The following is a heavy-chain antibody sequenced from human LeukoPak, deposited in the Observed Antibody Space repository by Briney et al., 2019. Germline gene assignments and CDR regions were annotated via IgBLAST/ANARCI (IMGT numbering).Heavy chain of an antibody. D-gene: IGHD7-27*01. CDR1: GYTFTSYD. J-gene: IGHJ4*02. V-gene: IGHV1-8*01. Sequence: ASVKVSCKASGYTFTSYDINWVRLATGQGHEWMGWMSPKSGNTGYAQKFQGRVTMTRNTPTSTAYMELSSLRSEDTAVYYCARGPPNWGFDYWGQGTLVTVSS. CDR3: ARGPPNWGFDY. CDR2: MSPKSGNT.